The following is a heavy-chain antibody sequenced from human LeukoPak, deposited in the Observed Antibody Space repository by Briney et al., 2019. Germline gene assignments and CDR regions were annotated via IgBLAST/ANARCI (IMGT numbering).Heavy chain of an antibody. J-gene: IGHJ6*03. V-gene: IGHV3-11*01. CDR1: GFTFSDYY. CDR3: ATQPEDIVVVVAAQYYYYMDV. CDR2: ISSSGSTI. Sequence: GGSLRLSCAASGFTFSDYYMSWVRQAPGQGLRWVSYISSSGSTIYYAASVKGRFTISRDNAKNSLYPQMNSLRAEDTAEYYCATQPEDIVVVVAAQYYYYMDVWGKGTTVTISS. D-gene: IGHD2-15*01.